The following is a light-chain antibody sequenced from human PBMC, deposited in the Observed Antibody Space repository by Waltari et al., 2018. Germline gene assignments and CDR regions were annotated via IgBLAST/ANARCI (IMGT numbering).Light chain of an antibody. Sequence: QSALTQPASVSGSPGQSITISCTGTSSDVGHYNLVPWYQQPPGQAPKPIIYETTKRPSGVSNRFSGSKSGNTASLAVSGLQTEDEAEYYCCSYGGYNTPWVFGGGTKLTVL. CDR3: CSYGGYNTPWV. CDR1: SSDVGHYNL. CDR2: ETT. J-gene: IGLJ3*02. V-gene: IGLV2-23*01.